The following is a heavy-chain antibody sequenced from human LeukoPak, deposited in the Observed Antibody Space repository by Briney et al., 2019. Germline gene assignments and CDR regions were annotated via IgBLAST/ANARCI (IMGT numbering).Heavy chain of an antibody. V-gene: IGHV4-59*01. CDR1: GGSISTYY. CDR2: IYYSGST. CDR3: ARGGFLDPFDP. Sequence: PSETLSLTCTVSGGSISTYYLSWIRQPPGKGLEWIWYIYYSGSTKYHPSLKSRVTISVDPSRNQFSLKLRSVTAADTAAYYCARGGFLDPFDPWGRGTLVTVSS. J-gene: IGHJ5*02. D-gene: IGHD1-1*01.